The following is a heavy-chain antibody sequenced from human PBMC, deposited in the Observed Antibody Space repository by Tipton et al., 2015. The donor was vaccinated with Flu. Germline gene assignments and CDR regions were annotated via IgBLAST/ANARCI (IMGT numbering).Heavy chain of an antibody. J-gene: IGHJ3*02. CDR3: ASYFDWLGAFDI. CDR1: GGSISSYY. CDR2: IYTSGST. D-gene: IGHD3-9*01. Sequence: LSCTVSGGSISSYYWSWIRQPAGKGLEWIGRIYTSGSTNYNPSLKSRVTMSVDTSKNQFSLKLSSVTAADTAVYYCASYFDWLGAFDIWGQGTMVTVSS. V-gene: IGHV4-4*07.